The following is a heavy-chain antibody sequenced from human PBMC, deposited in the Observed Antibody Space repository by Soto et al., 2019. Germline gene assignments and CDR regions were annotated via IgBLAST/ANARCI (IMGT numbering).Heavy chain of an antibody. CDR1: GGSISSYY. CDR3: PRGEPSIAAAPGWFDR. CDR2: IYYSGST. D-gene: IGHD6-13*01. Sequence: SETLSLTCTVSGGSISSYYWSWIRQPPGKGLEWIGYIYYSGSTNYNPSLKSRVTISVDTSKNQLSLKLSSVTAADTAVYYCPRGEPSIAAAPGWFDRWGQGTLVTVSS. V-gene: IGHV4-59*01. J-gene: IGHJ5*02.